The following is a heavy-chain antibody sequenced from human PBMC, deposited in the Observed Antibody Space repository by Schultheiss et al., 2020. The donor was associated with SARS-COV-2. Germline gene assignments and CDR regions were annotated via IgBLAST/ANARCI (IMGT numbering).Heavy chain of an antibody. CDR1: GYSISSGYY. D-gene: IGHD3-3*01. V-gene: IGHV4-38-2*01. CDR2: IYHSGST. CDR3: ARKAGGLYYDFWSGSIMDV. J-gene: IGHJ6*02. Sequence: SETLSLTCAVSGYSISSGYYWGWIRQPPGKGLEWIGSIYHSGSTNYNPSLKSRVTISVDKSKNQFSLKLSSVTAADTAVYYCARKAGGLYYDFWSGSIMDVWGQGTTVTVSS.